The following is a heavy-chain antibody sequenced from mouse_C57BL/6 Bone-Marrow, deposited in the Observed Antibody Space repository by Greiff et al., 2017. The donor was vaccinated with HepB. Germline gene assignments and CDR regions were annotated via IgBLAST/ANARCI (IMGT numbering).Heavy chain of an antibody. Sequence: VQLKQSGPELVKPGASVKISCKASGYSFTDYNMNWVKQSNGKSLECIGVINPNYGTTSYNQKFKGKATLTVDQSSSTAYMQLNSLTSEDSAVYYCARLTYYSNYDFDYWGQGTTLTVSS. CDR1: GYSFTDYN. D-gene: IGHD2-5*01. V-gene: IGHV1-39*01. J-gene: IGHJ2*01. CDR2: INPNYGTT. CDR3: ARLTYYSNYDFDY.